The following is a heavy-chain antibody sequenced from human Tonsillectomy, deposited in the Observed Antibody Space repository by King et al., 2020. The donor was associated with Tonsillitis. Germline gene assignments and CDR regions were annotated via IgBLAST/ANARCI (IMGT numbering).Heavy chain of an antibody. CDR3: ARDRCSWAAAGTGCYYGMDV. CDR1: GFTFSNYA. V-gene: IGHV3-30*04. J-gene: IGHJ6*02. Sequence: QVQLVESGGGVVQPGRSLRLSCAASGFTFSNYAMHWVRQAPGKGLEWVAIISYDGSNKYYADSVKGRFTISRDNSKNTFYLQMNSLRAEDTAVYYCARDRCSWAAAGTGCYYGMDVWGQGTTVTVSS. CDR2: ISYDGSNK. D-gene: IGHD6-13*01.